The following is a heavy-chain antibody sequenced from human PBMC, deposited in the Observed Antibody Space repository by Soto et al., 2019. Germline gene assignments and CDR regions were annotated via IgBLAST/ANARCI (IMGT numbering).Heavy chain of an antibody. CDR1: GFTFSSYS. CDR2: ISSSSSTI. Sequence: EVQLVESGGGLVQPGGSLRLSCAASGFTFSSYSMNWVRQAPGKGLEWVSYISSSSSTIYYADSVKGRFTISRDNAKNSLCLQMNSLRDADTAVYYCARRRSYLVDYWGQVTLVTVSS. CDR3: ARRRSYLVDY. D-gene: IGHD1-26*01. V-gene: IGHV3-48*02. J-gene: IGHJ4*02.